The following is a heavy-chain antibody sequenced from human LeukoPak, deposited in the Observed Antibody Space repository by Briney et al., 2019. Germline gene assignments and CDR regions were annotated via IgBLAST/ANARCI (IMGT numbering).Heavy chain of an antibody. CDR2: IYYSGST. D-gene: IGHD4-17*01. J-gene: IGHJ4*02. CDR1: GGSISSYY. V-gene: IGHV4-59*12. Sequence: SSETLSLTCTVSGGSISSYYWSWIRQPPGKGLEWIGYIYYSGSTNYNPSLKSRVTISVDTSKNQFSLKLSSVTAADTAVYYCARGGTVTTDYWGQGTLVTVSS. CDR3: ARGGTVTTDY.